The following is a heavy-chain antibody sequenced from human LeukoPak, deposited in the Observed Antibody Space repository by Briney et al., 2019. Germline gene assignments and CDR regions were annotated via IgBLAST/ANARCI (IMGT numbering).Heavy chain of an antibody. V-gene: IGHV3-23*01. D-gene: IGHD3-3*02. CDR1: GFTFTTYA. CDR2: ITGSGGST. Sequence: GGSLRLSCGASGFTFTTYAMTWVRQAPGKGLEWVSSITGSGGSTYYGDSVKGRFTISRDNSKNTLYLQMNSLRAEDTAVYYCAKGLAYYYYYYMDVWGKGTTVTVSS. J-gene: IGHJ6*03. CDR3: AKGLAYYYYYYMDV.